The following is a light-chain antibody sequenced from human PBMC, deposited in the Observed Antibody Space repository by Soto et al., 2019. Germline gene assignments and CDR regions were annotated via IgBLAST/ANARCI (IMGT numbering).Light chain of an antibody. J-gene: IGKJ1*01. CDR1: QSVSNN. CDR2: GAS. V-gene: IGKV3-15*01. Sequence: EIVMXQXPXTLSVSPGERATLSCRASQSVSNNLAWYQQKPGQAPRLLIYGASTRATGIPARFSGSGSGTEFTLTISSLLSEDFAVYYCQQYNNWPRTFGQGTKVEIK. CDR3: QQYNNWPRT.